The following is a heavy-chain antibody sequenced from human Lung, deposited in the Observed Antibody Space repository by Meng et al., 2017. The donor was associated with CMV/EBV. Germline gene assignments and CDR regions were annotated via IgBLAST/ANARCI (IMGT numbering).Heavy chain of an antibody. D-gene: IGHD3-9*01. J-gene: IGHJ4*02. CDR2: ITGSGTYT. CDR3: ARDTYDILNAKGLDY. V-gene: IGHV3-11*05. CDR1: GFTFSDYY. Sequence: VELVDAGGGLGKTGGSLRLSCAASGFTFSDYYMTWIRQAPGKGLEWVSYITGSGTYTDYADSVRGRFTISRDNAKNSLYLQMNSLRADDTAVYYCARDTYDILNAKGLDYWGQGTLVTVSS.